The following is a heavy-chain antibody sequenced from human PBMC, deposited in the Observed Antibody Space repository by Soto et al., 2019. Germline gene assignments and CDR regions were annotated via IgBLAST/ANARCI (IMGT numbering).Heavy chain of an antibody. CDR1: GFTFSTHA. J-gene: IGHJ4*01. CDR2: IHGTRSII. CDR3: ARDAPNADYDY. D-gene: IGHD3-16*01. Sequence: EVQLVESGGGLVQPGGSLRLSCVVSGFTFSTHAMNWVRQAPGKGLECVAYIHGTRSIIYYADSVKGRFTISRDNSKNSLFLQMYSLRDEDTAVYYCARDAPNADYDYWGHGTLVTVSS. V-gene: IGHV3-48*02.